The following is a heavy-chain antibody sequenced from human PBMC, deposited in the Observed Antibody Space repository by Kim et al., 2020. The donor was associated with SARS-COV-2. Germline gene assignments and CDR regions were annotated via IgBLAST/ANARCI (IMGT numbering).Heavy chain of an antibody. D-gene: IGHD6-19*01. CDR1: RFTFSNAW. Sequence: GGSLRLSCAGSRFTFSNAWLSWVRQAPGKGLEWVGHIKSKADGGTTDYAAPVNGRFTISRDDSKNTLFLHMSSLQSEDTAVYYCTTFPVRGLSAFDIWG. CDR2: IKSKADGGTT. CDR3: TTFPVRGLSAFDI. V-gene: IGHV3-15*01. J-gene: IGHJ3*02.